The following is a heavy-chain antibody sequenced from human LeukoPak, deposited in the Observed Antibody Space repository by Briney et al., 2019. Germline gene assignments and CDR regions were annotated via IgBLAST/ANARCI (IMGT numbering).Heavy chain of an antibody. J-gene: IGHJ4*02. Sequence: GGSLGLSCSASGLTLSGYWMHWVRQIPGKGLVWVSRIDSDGSGTSYADSVKGQFTISRDDVKNMLYLQMNSLRVEDTGLYYCSTVEHFWGQGTLVTVSS. V-gene: IGHV3-74*01. CDR3: STVEHF. CDR1: GLTLSGYW. CDR2: IDSDGSGT. D-gene: IGHD1/OR15-1a*01.